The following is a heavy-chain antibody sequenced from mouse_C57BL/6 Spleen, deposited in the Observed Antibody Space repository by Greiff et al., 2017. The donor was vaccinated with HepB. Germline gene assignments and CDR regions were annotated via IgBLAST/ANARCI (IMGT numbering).Heavy chain of an antibody. D-gene: IGHD2-4*01. J-gene: IGHJ4*01. CDR1: GFSLTSYG. CDR3: ARGYYDYAFYAMDY. Sequence: VHLVESGPGLVQPSQSLSITCTVSGFSLTSYGVHWVRQSPGKGLEWLGVIWSGGSTDYNAAFISRLSISKDNSKSQVFFKMNSLQADDTAIYYCARGYYDYAFYAMDYWGQGTSVTVSS. CDR2: IWSGGST. V-gene: IGHV2-2*01.